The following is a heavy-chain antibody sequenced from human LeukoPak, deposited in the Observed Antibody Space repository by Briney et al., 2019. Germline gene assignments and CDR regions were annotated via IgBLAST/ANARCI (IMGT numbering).Heavy chain of an antibody. Sequence: GGSLRLSCAASGFTFSSYAMSWVRQAPGKGLEWVSIISDSGGSTYYADSVKGRFTISRDNSKNTLYLQMNSLRVEDTAVYYCAKTPDVWNWKYYFDYWGQGTLVTVSS. CDR2: ISDSGGST. CDR3: AKTPDVWNWKYYFDY. CDR1: GFTFSSYA. J-gene: IGHJ4*02. D-gene: IGHD1-1*01. V-gene: IGHV3-23*01.